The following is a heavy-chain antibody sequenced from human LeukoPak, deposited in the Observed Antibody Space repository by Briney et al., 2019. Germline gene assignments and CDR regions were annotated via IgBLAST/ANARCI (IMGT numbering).Heavy chain of an antibody. J-gene: IGHJ4*02. Sequence: ASVKVSCKASGGTFSSYAISWVRQAPGQGLEWMGWINPNSGGTNSAQKFQGRVTMTRDTSISTAYMELSRLRSDDTAVYYCAREGSMVATWVYWGQGTLVTVSS. CDR3: AREGSMVATWVY. D-gene: IGHD5-12*01. CDR1: GGTFSSYA. CDR2: INPNSGGT. V-gene: IGHV1-2*02.